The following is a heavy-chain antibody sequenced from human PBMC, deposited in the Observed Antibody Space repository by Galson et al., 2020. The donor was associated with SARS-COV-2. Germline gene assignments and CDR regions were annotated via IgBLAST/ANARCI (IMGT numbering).Heavy chain of an antibody. V-gene: IGHV4-34*01. CDR1: GGSFSGYY. J-gene: IGHJ4*02. Sequence: SETLSLTCAVYGGSFSGYYWSWIRQPPGKGLEWVGEINSSGSTNYNPSLTSRVTKTLDKSKNHVSLTLSSVTAADTAVYYCARRKTYYYDILTTRAYYFDYWGQGTLVTVAS. CDR2: INSSGST. CDR3: ARRKTYYYDILTTRAYYFDY. D-gene: IGHD3-9*01.